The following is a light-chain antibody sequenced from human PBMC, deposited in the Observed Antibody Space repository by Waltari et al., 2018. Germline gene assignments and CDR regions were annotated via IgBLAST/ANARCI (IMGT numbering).Light chain of an antibody. J-gene: IGKJ1*01. CDR3: QQYHDYPWT. V-gene: IGKV1-8*01. CDR2: AAS. CDR1: QGVSTY. Sequence: AIRMTQSPSSLSASIGDRVTISCRASQGVSTYLAWYQQKPGKAPSLLIHAASTLQSGVPSRFSGSGTVTDFTLTITCLQSEDFATYYCQQYHDYPWTFGQGTKVDI.